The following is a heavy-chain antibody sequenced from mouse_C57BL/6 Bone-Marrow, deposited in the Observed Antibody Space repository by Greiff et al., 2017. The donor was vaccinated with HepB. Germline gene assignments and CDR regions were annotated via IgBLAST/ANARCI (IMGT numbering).Heavy chain of an antibody. D-gene: IGHD1-1*01. Sequence: VQLQQPGAELVKPGASVKMSCKASGYTFTSYWITWVKQRPGQGLEWIGDIYPGSGSTNYNEKFKSKATLTVDTSSSTAYMQLSSLTSEDSAVYYCAREGLYYYGSSFDYWGQGTTLTVSS. CDR2: IYPGSGST. V-gene: IGHV1-55*01. CDR3: AREGLYYYGSSFDY. CDR1: GYTFTSYW. J-gene: IGHJ2*01.